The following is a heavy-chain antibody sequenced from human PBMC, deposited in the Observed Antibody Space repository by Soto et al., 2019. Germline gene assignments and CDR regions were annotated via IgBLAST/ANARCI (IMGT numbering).Heavy chain of an antibody. V-gene: IGHV3-9*01. CDR2: ISGNGGSI. D-gene: IGHD3-10*01. CDR1: GFTFDDYA. Sequence: VQLVESGGGLVQPGRSLRLSCAASGFTFDDYAMHWVRQAPGKGLEWVSGISGNGGSIGYADSVKGRFTISRDNAKNSLYLQMNSLRAEDTALYYCAKDMGAFAGFGELLSPRGLAAFDIWGQGTMVTVSS. CDR3: AKDMGAFAGFGELLSPRGLAAFDI. J-gene: IGHJ3*02.